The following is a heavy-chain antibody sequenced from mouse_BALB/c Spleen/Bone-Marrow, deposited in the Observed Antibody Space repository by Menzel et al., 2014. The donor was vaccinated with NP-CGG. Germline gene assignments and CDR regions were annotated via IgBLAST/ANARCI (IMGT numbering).Heavy chain of an antibody. V-gene: IGHV5-12*02. CDR3: ARHNYDETWFAY. D-gene: IGHD2-4*01. CDR2: ISNGGGST. Sequence: EVMLVESGGGLVQPGGSLKLSCATSGFTFSDYYMYWVRQTPEKRLEWVAYISNGGGSTYYPDTVKGRFTIPRDNAKNTLYLQMSRLKSEDTAMYYCARHNYDETWFAYWGQGTLVTVSA. CDR1: GFTFSDYY. J-gene: IGHJ3*01.